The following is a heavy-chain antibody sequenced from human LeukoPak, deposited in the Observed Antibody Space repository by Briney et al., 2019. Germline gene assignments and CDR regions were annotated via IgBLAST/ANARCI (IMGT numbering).Heavy chain of an antibody. V-gene: IGHV3-21*01. Sequence: GGSLRLSCAASGFTFSSYGMSWVRQAPGKGLEWVSSISSSSSYIYYADSVKGRFTISRDNAKNSLYLQMNSLRAEDTAVYYCARVVGHHRDYWGQGTLVTVSS. CDR3: ARVVGHHRDY. CDR2: ISSSSSYI. J-gene: IGHJ4*02. CDR1: GFTFSSYG. D-gene: IGHD1-14*01.